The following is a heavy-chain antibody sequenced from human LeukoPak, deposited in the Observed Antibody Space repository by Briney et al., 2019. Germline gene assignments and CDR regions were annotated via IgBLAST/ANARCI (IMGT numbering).Heavy chain of an antibody. D-gene: IGHD6-19*01. CDR1: GGSISSYY. CDR2: IYYSGST. CDR3: ARDISSGGFLDY. V-gene: IGHV4-59*01. J-gene: IGHJ4*02. Sequence: SETLSLTCTVSGGSISSYYWSWIRQPPGKGLEWIGYIYYSGSTNYNPSLKSRVTISVDTSKNQFSLKLSSVTAADTAVYYCARDISSGGFLDYWGQGTLVTVSS.